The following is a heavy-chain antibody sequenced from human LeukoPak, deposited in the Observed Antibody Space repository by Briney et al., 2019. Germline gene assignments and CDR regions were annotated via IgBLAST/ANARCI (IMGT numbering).Heavy chain of an antibody. D-gene: IGHD6-19*01. V-gene: IGHV3-21*01. CDR2: ISSSSSYI. CDR1: GFTFSSYS. CDR3: AREMQVAVAGSDY. Sequence: GGSLRLSCAASGFTFSSYSMNWVRQAPGKGLEWVSSISSSSSYIYYADSVKGRFTISRGNAKNSLYLQMNSLRAEDTAVYYRAREMQVAVAGSDYWGQGTLVTVSS. J-gene: IGHJ4*02.